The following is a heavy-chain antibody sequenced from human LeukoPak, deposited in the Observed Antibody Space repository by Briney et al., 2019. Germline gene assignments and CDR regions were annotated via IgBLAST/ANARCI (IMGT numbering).Heavy chain of an antibody. J-gene: IGHJ4*02. CDR1: GFTFNTDW. Sequence: GGSLRLSCAASGFTFNTDWISWVRPAPGKGLEWVANIKEDGSEIYYVDSVKGRFTISRDNAKNSLYLQMNSLRAEDTAVYYCARGVYYFDYWGQGTLVTVSS. CDR2: IKEDGSEI. D-gene: IGHD2/OR15-2a*01. CDR3: ARGVYYFDY. V-gene: IGHV3-7*03.